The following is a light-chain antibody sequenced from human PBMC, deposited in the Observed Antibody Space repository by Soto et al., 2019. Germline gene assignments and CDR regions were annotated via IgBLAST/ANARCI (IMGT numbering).Light chain of an antibody. Sequence: EIVLTQSPGTLSLSPGERATLSCRASQSISSSYLAWYQQKAGQAPRLLIYGASNRATGIPDRFSGSGSGTDFTLTISRLEPEDFAVYYCQQYFSSPFPFGGGTKVEIK. CDR3: QQYFSSPFP. V-gene: IGKV3-20*01. CDR2: GAS. CDR1: QSISSSY. J-gene: IGKJ4*01.